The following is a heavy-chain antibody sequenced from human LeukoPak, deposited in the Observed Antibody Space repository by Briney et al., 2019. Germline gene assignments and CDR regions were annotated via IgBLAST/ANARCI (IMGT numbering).Heavy chain of an antibody. V-gene: IGHV3-23*01. Sequence: GGSLRLSCAASGFTFSSYAMSWVRQAPGKGLEWVSAISGSGGSTYYADSVKGRFTISRDNSKNTLYLQMNGLRAEDTAVYYCAKSTIFGVVIISFDCWGQGTLVTVSS. J-gene: IGHJ4*02. D-gene: IGHD3-3*01. CDR2: ISGSGGST. CDR1: GFTFSSYA. CDR3: AKSTIFGVVIISFDC.